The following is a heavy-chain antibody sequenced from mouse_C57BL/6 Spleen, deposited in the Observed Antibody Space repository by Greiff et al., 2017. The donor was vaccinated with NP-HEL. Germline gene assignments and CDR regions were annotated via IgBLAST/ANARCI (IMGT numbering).Heavy chain of an antibody. CDR2: INPNNGGT. CDR3: ARPHYYGSSYWYFDV. V-gene: IGHV1-18*01. Sequence: EVQLQQSGPELVKPGASVKIPCKASGYTFTDYNMDWVKQSHGKSLEWIGDINPNNGGTIYNQKFKGKATLTVDKSSSTAYMELRSLTSEDTAVYYCARPHYYGSSYWYFDVWGTRTTVTVSS. J-gene: IGHJ1*03. CDR1: GYTFTDYN. D-gene: IGHD1-1*01.